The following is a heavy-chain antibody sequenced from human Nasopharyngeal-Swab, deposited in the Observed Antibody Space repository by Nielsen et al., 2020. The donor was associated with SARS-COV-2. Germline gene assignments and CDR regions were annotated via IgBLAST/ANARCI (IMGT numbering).Heavy chain of an antibody. D-gene: IGHD3-10*01. CDR3: ARVGTGSYPYYYYYYMDV. Sequence: SETLSLTCTVSGGSISSYYWSWIRQPPGKGLEWIGYIYYSGSTNYNPSLKSRVTISVDTSKNQFSLKLSSVTAADTAMYYCARVGTGSYPYYYYYYMDVWGKGTTVTVS. CDR1: GGSISSYY. CDR2: IYYSGST. J-gene: IGHJ6*03. V-gene: IGHV4-59*01.